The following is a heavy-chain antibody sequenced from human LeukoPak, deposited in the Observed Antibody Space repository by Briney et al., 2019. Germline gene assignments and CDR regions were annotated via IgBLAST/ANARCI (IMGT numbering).Heavy chain of an antibody. J-gene: IGHJ4*02. V-gene: IGHV3-7*01. CDR1: GFTFSSYW. CDR2: IKQDGSEK. Sequence: GGSLRLSCAASGFTFSSYWMSWVRQAPGKGLEWVANIKQDGSEKYYVDSVKGRFTISRDNAKNSLYLQMNSLRAEDTAVYYCARTRYYSGGSCYFFDYWGQGTLVTVSS. D-gene: IGHD2-15*01. CDR3: ARTRYYSGGSCYFFDY.